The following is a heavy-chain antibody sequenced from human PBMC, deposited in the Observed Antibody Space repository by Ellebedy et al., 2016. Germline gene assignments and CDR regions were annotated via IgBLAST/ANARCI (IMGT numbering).Heavy chain of an antibody. J-gene: IGHJ4*02. CDR2: IKQDGSEK. Sequence: GESLKISCAASGFTFSSYWMSWVRQAPGKGLEWVANIKQDGSEKYYVDSVKGRFTISRDNAKNSLYLQMNSLRAEDTAVYYCARSGSYAGYFDYWGQGTLVTVSS. CDR1: GFTFSSYW. CDR3: ARSGSYAGYFDY. V-gene: IGHV3-7*01. D-gene: IGHD1-26*01.